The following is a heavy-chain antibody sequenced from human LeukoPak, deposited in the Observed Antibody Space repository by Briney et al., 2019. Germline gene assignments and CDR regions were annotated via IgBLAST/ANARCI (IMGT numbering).Heavy chain of an antibody. J-gene: IGHJ3*02. D-gene: IGHD3-22*01. CDR3: ARLLGPGSGYYLYGAFDI. CDR1: GYTFTGYY. Sequence: GASVKVSCKASGYTFTGYYMHWVRQAPGQGVEWKGWINLNSGGTNYAQKFQGWVTMTRDTSISTAYMELIRLRSHDTAVYYCARLLGPGSGYYLYGAFDIWGQGTMVTVSS. V-gene: IGHV1-2*04. CDR2: INLNSGGT.